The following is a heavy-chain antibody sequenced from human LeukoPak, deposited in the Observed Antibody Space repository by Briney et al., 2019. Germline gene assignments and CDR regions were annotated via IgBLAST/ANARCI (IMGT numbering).Heavy chain of an antibody. J-gene: IGHJ4*02. CDR2: INHSGST. D-gene: IGHD3-22*01. Sequence: SETLSLTCAVYGGSFSGYYWSWIRQPPGKGLEWIGEINHSGSTNYNPSLKSRVTISVDTSKNQFSLKLSSVTAADTAVYYCARGGRAYYYDSSGYYYTPNFDYWGQGTLVTVSS. CDR1: GGSFSGYY. CDR3: ARGGRAYYYDSSGYYYTPNFDY. V-gene: IGHV4-34*01.